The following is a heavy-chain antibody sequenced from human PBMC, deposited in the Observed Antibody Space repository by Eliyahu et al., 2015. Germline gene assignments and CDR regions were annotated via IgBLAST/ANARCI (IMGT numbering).Heavy chain of an antibody. CDR1: GXXXXXXA. D-gene: IGHD2-15*01. J-gene: IGHJ3*02. CDR3: AKNFLGGPGWYGAFDI. Sequence: EVQLVESGGGLVQPGGSLRLSCAASGXXXXXXAMXWVRQAPGKGLEWVSAISGSGGSTYYADSVKGRFTISRDNSKNTLYLQMNSLRAEDTAVYYCAKNFLGGPGWYGAFDIWGQGTMVTVSS. CDR2: ISGSGGST. V-gene: IGHV3-23*04.